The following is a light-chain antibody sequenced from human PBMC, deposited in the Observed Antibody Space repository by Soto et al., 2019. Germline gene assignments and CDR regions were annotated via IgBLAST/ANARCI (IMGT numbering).Light chain of an antibody. Sequence: QSALTQPPSASGSPGQSVTISCTGTSSDVGGYDYVSWYQQHPGKAPKLMMFEVSKRPSGVPDRFSGSKFGNTASLTVSGLQDEDEADYYCASYGGNDNLLFGGGTQLTVL. CDR1: SSDVGGYDY. CDR2: EVS. J-gene: IGLJ2*01. V-gene: IGLV2-8*01. CDR3: ASYGGNDNLL.